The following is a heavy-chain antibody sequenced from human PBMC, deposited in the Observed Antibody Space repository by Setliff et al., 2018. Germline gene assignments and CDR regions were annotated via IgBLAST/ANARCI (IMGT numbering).Heavy chain of an antibody. CDR2: IIPILGIA. CDR1: GGTFSSYA. V-gene: IGHV1-69*10. CDR3: ARTTPRSSFDY. J-gene: IGHJ4*02. Sequence: ASVKVSCKASGGTFSSYAISWVRQAPGQGLEWMGGIIPILGIANYAQKFQGRVTMTRDTSTSTVYMELSSLRSEDTAVYYCARTTPRSSFDYWGQGTLVTVSS.